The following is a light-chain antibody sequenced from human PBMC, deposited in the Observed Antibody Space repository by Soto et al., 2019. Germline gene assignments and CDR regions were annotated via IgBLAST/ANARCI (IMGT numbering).Light chain of an antibody. CDR2: DNN. J-gene: IGLJ2*01. V-gene: IGLV1-51*01. CDR3: GTWDSSLGGV. CDR1: RSNIENNY. Sequence: QSVLTQPPSVSAAPGQKVTISCSGSRSNIENNYVSWYQQLPGTAPKLLIYDNNKRSSGIPDRFSGSKSGTSATLGITELQAGDEADYYCGTWDSSLGGVFGGGTKLTVL.